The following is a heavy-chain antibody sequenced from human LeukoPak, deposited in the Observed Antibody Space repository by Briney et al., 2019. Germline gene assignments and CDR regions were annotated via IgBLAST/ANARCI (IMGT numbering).Heavy chain of an antibody. J-gene: IGHJ1*01. D-gene: IGHD3-16*01. CDR2: ISPSGGIT. CDR1: GFTFSSHG. Sequence: GGSLRLSCAASGFTFSSHGMNWVRQAPGKGLEWVSGISPSGGITYYTGSVKGRFTISRDNPKNTQSLQMNSLRAEDTAVYYCAKDDDWGRYKHWGQGTLVTVSS. V-gene: IGHV3-23*01. CDR3: AKDDDWGRYKH.